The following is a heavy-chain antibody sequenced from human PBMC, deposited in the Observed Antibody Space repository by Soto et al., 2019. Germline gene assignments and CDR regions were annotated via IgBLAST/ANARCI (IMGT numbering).Heavy chain of an antibody. CDR3: AKVVVGVWGFDY. J-gene: IGHJ4*02. CDR2: ISGSGGYT. CDR1: GFTFSTNA. V-gene: IGHV3-23*01. Sequence: EVQLLESGGGLVQPGGSPRLSCAASGFTFSTNAMSWVRQAPGKGLEWVSAISGSGGYTYYADSVKGRFTISRDNSKGKLVLQMNSLRAEDTAVYYCAKVVVGVWGFDYWGQGTLVTVSS. D-gene: IGHD1-26*01.